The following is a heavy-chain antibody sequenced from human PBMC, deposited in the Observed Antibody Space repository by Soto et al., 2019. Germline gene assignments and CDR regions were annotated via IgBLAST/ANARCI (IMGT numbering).Heavy chain of an antibody. D-gene: IGHD3-10*01. CDR2: IIPIFGTA. CDR1: GDTFSSYA. Sequence: ASVKVSCKASGDTFSSYAISWVRQAPGQGLEWMGGIIPIFGTANYAQKFQGRVTITADESTSTAYMELSSLRSEDTAVYYCARGGNTMVRGVDVYYFDYWGQGTLVTVSS. V-gene: IGHV1-69*13. CDR3: ARGGNTMVRGVDVYYFDY. J-gene: IGHJ4*02.